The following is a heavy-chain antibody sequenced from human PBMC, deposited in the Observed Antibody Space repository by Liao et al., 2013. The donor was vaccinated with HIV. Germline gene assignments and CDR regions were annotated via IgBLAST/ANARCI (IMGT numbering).Heavy chain of an antibody. V-gene: IGHV4-39*07. CDR1: GGSISSSSYY. CDR2: IYYSGST. Sequence: QVQLQESGPGLVKPSETLSLTCTVSGGSISSSSYYWGWIRQPPGKGLEWIGSIYYSGSTYYNPSLKSRVTISVDTSKNQFSLKLSSVTAADTAVYYCARGAVFDYYYMDVWGKGTTVTVSS. CDR3: ARGAVFDYYYMDV. J-gene: IGHJ6*03.